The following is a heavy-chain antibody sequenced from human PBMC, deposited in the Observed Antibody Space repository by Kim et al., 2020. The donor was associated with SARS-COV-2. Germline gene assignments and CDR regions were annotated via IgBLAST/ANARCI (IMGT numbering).Heavy chain of an antibody. D-gene: IGHD6-19*01. Sequence: GGSLRLSCAASGFTFSSYAMHWVRQAPGKGLEWVAVISYDGSNKYYADSVKGRFTISRDNSKNTLYLQMNSLRAEDTAVYYCARDGSSGWYAHYNWFDPWGQGTLVTVSS. CDR1: GFTFSSYA. CDR2: ISYDGSNK. CDR3: ARDGSSGWYAHYNWFDP. V-gene: IGHV3-30*04. J-gene: IGHJ5*02.